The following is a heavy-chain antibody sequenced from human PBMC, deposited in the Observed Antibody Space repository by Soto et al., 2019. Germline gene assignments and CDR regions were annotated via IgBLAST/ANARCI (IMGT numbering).Heavy chain of an antibody. Sequence: EVQLVESGGGLVQPGGSLRLSCAASGFTFEDYAMHWVRQTPGKGLEWVSGITWNGVAMGYAASVQGRFTISRDGAQNSLFLQMNSLRPEDTALYYCAKSFVAIRHPYPYMDVWGKGTTVTVSS. CDR2: ITWNGVAM. J-gene: IGHJ6*03. CDR1: GFTFEDYA. CDR3: AKSFVAIRHPYPYMDV. D-gene: IGHD1-1*01. V-gene: IGHV3-9*01.